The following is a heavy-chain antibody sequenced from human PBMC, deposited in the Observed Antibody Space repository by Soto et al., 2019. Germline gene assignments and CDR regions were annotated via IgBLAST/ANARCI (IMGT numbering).Heavy chain of an antibody. V-gene: IGHV1-3*01. CDR2: INAGNGNA. Sequence: ASVKVSCKASGYTFTSYAIHWVRQAPGQRLEWMGWINAGNGNAKYSQKFQGRVTITRDTSASTAYMELSILRSEDTAVYYCARGIWVATTASYYFDSWGQGTQVTVSS. CDR1: GYTFTSYA. D-gene: IGHD5-12*01. CDR3: ARGIWVATTASYYFDS. J-gene: IGHJ4*02.